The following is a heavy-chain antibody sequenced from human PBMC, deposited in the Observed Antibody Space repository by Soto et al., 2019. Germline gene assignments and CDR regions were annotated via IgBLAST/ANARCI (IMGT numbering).Heavy chain of an antibody. CDR3: ARSGYTPYYYGMDV. CDR2: IWYDGSNK. J-gene: IGHJ6*02. Sequence: PGGSLRLSCAASGFTFSSYGMHWVRQAPGKGLEWVAVIWYDGSNKYYADSVKGRFTISRDNSKNTLYLQMNSLRAEDTAVYYCARSGYTPYYYGMDVWGQGTTVTVSS. D-gene: IGHD3-9*01. V-gene: IGHV3-33*01. CDR1: GFTFSSYG.